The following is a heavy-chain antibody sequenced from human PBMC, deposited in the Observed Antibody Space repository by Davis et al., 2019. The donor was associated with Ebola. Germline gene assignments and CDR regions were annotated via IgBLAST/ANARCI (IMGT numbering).Heavy chain of an antibody. V-gene: IGHV3-7*01. Sequence: PGGSLRLSCAASGFTFRSYWMSWVRQVPGKGPEWVAKIKEDGSQKYYVDSVKGRFTISRDNAKDSLYLQMTSLRDEDTAVYYCARSRGSTVTPFDYWGQGTLVTVSS. CDR1: GFTFRSYW. D-gene: IGHD4-17*01. CDR3: ARSRGSTVTPFDY. J-gene: IGHJ4*02. CDR2: IKEDGSQK.